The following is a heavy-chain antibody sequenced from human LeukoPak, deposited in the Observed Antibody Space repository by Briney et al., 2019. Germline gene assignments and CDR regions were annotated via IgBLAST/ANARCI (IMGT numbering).Heavy chain of an antibody. Sequence: GGSLRLSCAASGFTFSSYGMHWVRQAPGKGLEWVAVISYDGSNKYYADSVKGRFTISRDNSKNTLYLQMNSLRAEDSAVYFCAKVGSWYGLTSYFDYWGQGTLVTVSS. CDR1: GFTFSSYG. CDR2: ISYDGSNK. J-gene: IGHJ4*02. CDR3: AKVGSWYGLTSYFDY. V-gene: IGHV3-30*18. D-gene: IGHD6-13*01.